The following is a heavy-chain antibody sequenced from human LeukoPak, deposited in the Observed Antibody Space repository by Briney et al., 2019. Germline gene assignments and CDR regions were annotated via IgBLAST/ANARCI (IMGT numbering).Heavy chain of an antibody. CDR3: ARGDSWDFDY. D-gene: IGHD6-13*01. CDR2: IYTSGST. CDR1: GGSIGSYY. V-gene: IGHV4-4*07. J-gene: IGHJ4*02. Sequence: PSETLSLTCTVSGGSIGSYYWCWIRQPAGKGPEWIGRIYTSGSTNYNPSLKSRVTMSVDTSKNQFSLILTSVTAADTAVYYCARGDSWDFDYWGQGTLVTVSS.